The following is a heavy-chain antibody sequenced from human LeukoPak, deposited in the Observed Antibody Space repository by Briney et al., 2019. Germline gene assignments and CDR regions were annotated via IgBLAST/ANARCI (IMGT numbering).Heavy chain of an antibody. D-gene: IGHD4-23*01. CDR1: GGSISSSSYY. V-gene: IGHV4-61*05. CDR3: ARDRRAPTVVMSRPRRENRNWFDP. J-gene: IGHJ5*02. Sequence: PSETLSLTCTVSGGSISSSSYYWSWIRQPPGKGLEWIGYIYYSGSTNYNPSLKSRVTISVDKSKNQFSLKLSSVTAADTAVYYCARDRRAPTVVMSRPRRENRNWFDPWGQGTLVTVSS. CDR2: IYYSGST.